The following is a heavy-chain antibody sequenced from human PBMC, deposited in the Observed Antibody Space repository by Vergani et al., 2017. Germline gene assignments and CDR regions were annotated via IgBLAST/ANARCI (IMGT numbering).Heavy chain of an antibody. V-gene: IGHV1-69*02. CDR2: IIPILGIA. CDR3: ARLPYMYQLWYPPFDY. CDR1: GGTFSSYT. J-gene: IGHJ4*02. Sequence: QVQLVQSGAEVKKPGSSVKVSCKASGGTFSSYTISWVRQAPGQGLEWMGRIIPILGIANYAQKFQGRVTITADKSTSTAYMELSSLRSEDTAVYYCARLPYMYQLWYPPFDYWGQGTLVTVSS. D-gene: IGHD5-18*01.